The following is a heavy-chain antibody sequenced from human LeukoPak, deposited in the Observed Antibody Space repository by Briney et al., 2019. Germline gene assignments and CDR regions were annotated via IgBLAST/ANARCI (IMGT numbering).Heavy chain of an antibody. J-gene: IGHJ4*02. Sequence: GGSLRLSCAASGFTFSSYAMSWVRQAPGKGLEWVSAISGSGGSTYHADSVKGRFTISRDNSKNTLYLQMNSLRAEDTAVYYCAKDLADYGDYDYWGQGTLVTVSS. CDR1: GFTFSSYA. CDR3: AKDLADYGDYDY. D-gene: IGHD4-17*01. CDR2: ISGSGGST. V-gene: IGHV3-23*01.